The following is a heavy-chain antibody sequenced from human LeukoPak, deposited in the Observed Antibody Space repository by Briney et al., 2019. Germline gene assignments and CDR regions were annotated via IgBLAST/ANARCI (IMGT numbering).Heavy chain of an antibody. D-gene: IGHD5-12*01. CDR1: GDSIFSGHW. CDR2: IYDSGST. J-gene: IGHJ4*02. CDR3: ARRAENGCDRFDH. Sequence: SETLSLTCVVSGDSIFSGHWWSWARQPPGKGLEWIGYIYDSGSTNYKSPLKSRVTMSGDTSKNQFSLKLSSVTAADTAVYYCARRAENGCDRFDHWGRGTLVTVSS. V-gene: IGHV4-4*02.